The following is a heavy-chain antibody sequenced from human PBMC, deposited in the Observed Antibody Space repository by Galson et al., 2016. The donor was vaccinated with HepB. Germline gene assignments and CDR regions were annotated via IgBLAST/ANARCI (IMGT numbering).Heavy chain of an antibody. J-gene: IGHJ4*02. V-gene: IGHV4-4*07. CDR3: ARDHVSGAYFVI. D-gene: IGHD2-8*01. CDR1: GASVSSFH. Sequence: SETLSLTCTVSGASVSSFHWSWIRQSAGKGLEWIGRVYPSGSANNSPSLTSRVTMSVDTSNNQFSLKVRSMTAADTAVYYCARDHVSGAYFVIWGPGTLVTVSS. CDR2: VYPSGSA.